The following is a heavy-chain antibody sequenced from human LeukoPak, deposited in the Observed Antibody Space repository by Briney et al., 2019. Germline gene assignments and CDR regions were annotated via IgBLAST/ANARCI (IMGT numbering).Heavy chain of an antibody. Sequence: SVKVSCKASGGTFSSYAISWVRQAPGQGLEWMGGIIPIFGTANYAQKFQGRVTITADESTSTACMELSSLRSEDTAVYYCARAGPEGEQLAPFDYWGQGTLVTVSS. D-gene: IGHD6-13*01. CDR2: IIPIFGTA. CDR3: ARAGPEGEQLAPFDY. CDR1: GGTFSSYA. J-gene: IGHJ4*02. V-gene: IGHV1-69*13.